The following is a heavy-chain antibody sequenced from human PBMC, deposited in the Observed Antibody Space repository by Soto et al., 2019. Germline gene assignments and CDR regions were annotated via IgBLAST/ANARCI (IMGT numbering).Heavy chain of an antibody. Sequence: QVHLVQSGAEVRKPGASVKVSCKASGYTFSSYAMHWVRQAPGQRLEWMGWTNAGYGNTKSSQKFQDRVTISRDTSASTDYMELTSLRSEDTAVYYCARDTGDGTFDFWGQGTLVTVSS. D-gene: IGHD7-27*01. V-gene: IGHV1-3*01. CDR2: TNAGYGNT. J-gene: IGHJ4*02. CDR3: ARDTGDGTFDF. CDR1: GYTFSSYA.